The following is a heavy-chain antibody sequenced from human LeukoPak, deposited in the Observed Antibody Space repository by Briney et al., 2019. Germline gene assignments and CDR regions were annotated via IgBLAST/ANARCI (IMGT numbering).Heavy chain of an antibody. CDR1: GFTFTSYS. D-gene: IGHD5-12*01. CDR3: AKSYNGYESKPDY. V-gene: IGHV3-23*01. CDR2: ISNSGGRT. Sequence: GGSLRLSCAASGFTFTSYSMSWVRQAPGKGLEWVSSISNSGGRTFYTDSVKGRFTISRDNSKITLYLQMNSLRAEDTAVYYCAKSYNGYESKPDYWGQGTLVTVSS. J-gene: IGHJ4*02.